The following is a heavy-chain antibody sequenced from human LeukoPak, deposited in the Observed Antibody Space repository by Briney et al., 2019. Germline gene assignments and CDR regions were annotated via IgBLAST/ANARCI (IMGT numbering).Heavy chain of an antibody. D-gene: IGHD1-26*01. CDR2: ISGGGGST. CDR1: GFTFTSYS. CDR3: AKGGKWDVPPFDY. J-gene: IGHJ4*02. Sequence: GGSLRLSCAASGFTFTSYSMNWVREAPGKGLEWVSTISGGGGSTYYADSVKGRFTISRDNSKNTLYLQVNSLRAEDTAVYYCAKGGKWDVPPFDYWGQGTLVTVSS. V-gene: IGHV3-23*01.